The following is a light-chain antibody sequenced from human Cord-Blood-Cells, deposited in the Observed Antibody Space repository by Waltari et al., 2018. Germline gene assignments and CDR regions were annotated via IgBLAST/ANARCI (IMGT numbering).Light chain of an antibody. J-gene: IGKJ1*01. CDR2: AGS. CDR1: QSISSY. Sequence: DIQMTQSPFSLSASVVDRVTITCRESQSISSYLNWYQQKPWKAPKLLLYAGSSFQSGVPSRFSRRGPGTDCTLTNSPLQPEHFATYFCQQSYSTPPTFGQRTQVEIK. CDR3: QQSYSTPPT. V-gene: IGKV1-39*01.